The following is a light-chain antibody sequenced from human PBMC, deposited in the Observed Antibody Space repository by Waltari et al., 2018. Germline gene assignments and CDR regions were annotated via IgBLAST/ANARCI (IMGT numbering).Light chain of an antibody. CDR2: YNADSAA. V-gene: IGLV5-45*01. CDR3: FIWHSGGYV. CDR1: CDINAGNYS. J-gene: IGLJ1*01. Sequence: QAVLTQPASLSASPGASDSPTGPLGCDINAGNYSGDWYQQKPGSPPQYLLGYNADSAAQRGSGVPGRFSGSNDASANAGILLVSGLQSGDGAVYCCFIWHSGGYVFEPGTNVAVL.